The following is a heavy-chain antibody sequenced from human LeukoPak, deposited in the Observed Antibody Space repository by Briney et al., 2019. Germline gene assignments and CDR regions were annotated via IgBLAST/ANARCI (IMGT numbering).Heavy chain of an antibody. CDR1: GFTFDDYA. J-gene: IGHJ4*02. D-gene: IGHD3-3*01. Sequence: GGSLRLSCAASGFTFDDYAMHWVRQAPGKGLEWVSGISWNSGSIGYADSMKGRFTISRDNAKNSLYLQMNYLRSDDTAVYYCARGVPYPSWSGPHYSDDWGQGILVTVSS. CDR3: ARGVPYPSWSGPHYSDD. CDR2: ISWNSGSI. V-gene: IGHV3-9*01.